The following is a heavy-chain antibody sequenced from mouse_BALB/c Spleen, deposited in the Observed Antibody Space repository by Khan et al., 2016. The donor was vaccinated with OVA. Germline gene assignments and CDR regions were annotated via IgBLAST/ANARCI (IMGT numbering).Heavy chain of an antibody. J-gene: IGHJ3*01. Sequence: VQLKQSGPELMKPGASVKISCKASGYSFTNYYIHWVKQSHGQSLEWIGYIDPFNGGTNYNQKFKGTATLTVDKSSSTAYMHLSSLTSKDSAVYYCTRLGTTGWFAYWGQGTLVTVSA. CDR3: TRLGTTGWFAY. V-gene: IGHV1S135*01. CDR1: GYSFTNYY. D-gene: IGHD2-13*01. CDR2: IDPFNGGT.